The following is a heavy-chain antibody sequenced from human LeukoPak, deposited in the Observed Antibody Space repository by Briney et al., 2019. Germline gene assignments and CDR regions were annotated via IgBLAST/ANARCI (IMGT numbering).Heavy chain of an antibody. CDR3: ARGSRDAFDI. V-gene: IGHV3-48*03. CDR2: ISSSGNTI. Sequence: GGSLRLSCAASGFTFSSYEMNWVRQAPGKGLEWVSYISSSGNTIYYADSVKGRFTISRDNAKNSVYLQMNSLRAEDTAVYYCARGSRDAFDIWGQGTMATVPS. D-gene: IGHD2-2*01. J-gene: IGHJ3*02. CDR1: GFTFSSYE.